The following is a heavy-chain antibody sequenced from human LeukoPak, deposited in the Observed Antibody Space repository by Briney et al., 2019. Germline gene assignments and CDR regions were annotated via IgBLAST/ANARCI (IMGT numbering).Heavy chain of an antibody. J-gene: IGHJ6*02. CDR1: GFTFSRYA. D-gene: IGHD4-23*01. CDR3: ARNSNYYGMDV. CDR2: ISYDGSNK. V-gene: IGHV3-30-3*01. Sequence: RRSLRLSCAASGFTFSRYAMQWVRQAPGKRLEWVAVISYDGSNKYYADSVKGRFTISRDNSKNTLYLQMNSLRAEDTAVYYCARNSNYYGMDVWGQGTTVTVSS.